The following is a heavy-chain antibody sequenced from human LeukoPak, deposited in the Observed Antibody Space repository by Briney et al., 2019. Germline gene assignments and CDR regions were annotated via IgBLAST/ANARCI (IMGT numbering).Heavy chain of an antibody. CDR1: GFTFDDYG. CDR3: ARGLRLITMVRGVSPDFDY. Sequence: GGSLRLSCAASGFTFDDYGMSWVRQAPGKGLEWVSGINWNGGSTGYADSVKGRFTISRDNAKNTLYLQMNSLRAEDTAVYYCARGLRLITMVRGVSPDFDYWGQGTLVAVSS. D-gene: IGHD3-10*01. CDR2: INWNGGST. V-gene: IGHV3-20*04. J-gene: IGHJ4*02.